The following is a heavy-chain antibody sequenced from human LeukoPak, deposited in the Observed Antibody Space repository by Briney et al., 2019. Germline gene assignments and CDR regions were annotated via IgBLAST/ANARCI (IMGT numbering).Heavy chain of an antibody. V-gene: IGHV5-51*01. CDR1: GYSFTNYW. Sequence: GESLKISCKGSGYSFTNYWSDWVCQMPGKGLEWMGIIYPGDSDTRYSPSFQGQVAISADKSISTAYLQWSSLKASDAAMYYCARHRAAHSRYYYYGMDVWGQGTTVTVSS. J-gene: IGHJ6*02. CDR2: IYPGDSDT. D-gene: IGHD6-13*01. CDR3: ARHRAAHSRYYYYGMDV.